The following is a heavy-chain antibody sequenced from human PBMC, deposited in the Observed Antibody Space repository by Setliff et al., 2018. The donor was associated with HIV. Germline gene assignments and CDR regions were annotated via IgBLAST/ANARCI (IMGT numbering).Heavy chain of an antibody. V-gene: IGHV4-31*01. Sequence: PSETLSLTCTVSGGSISSSSYYWNWFRQYPGKGLEWIEYIHYTGTTNQNPSLRSLITISLDTSKNQFSLKLKSVTAADTAVYYCARWHPPYGFWEEDYWGQGTLVTVSS. D-gene: IGHD3-10*01. CDR3: ARWHPPYGFWEEDY. CDR2: IHYTGTT. CDR1: GGSISSSSYY. J-gene: IGHJ4*02.